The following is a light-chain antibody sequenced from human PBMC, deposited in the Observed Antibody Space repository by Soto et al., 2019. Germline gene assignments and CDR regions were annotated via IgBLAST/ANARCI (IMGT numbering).Light chain of an antibody. CDR1: QSVNSNH. J-gene: IGKJ1*01. Sequence: EIVLTQSPGTLSLSPGERATLSRRASQSVNSNHIAWYQQRPGQAPRLLIYGPSSRATGIPERFSGSGSGTDFTLSISRLEPEDFAVYFCHQFGSSPQTFGHGTKVDIK. CDR3: HQFGSSPQT. CDR2: GPS. V-gene: IGKV3-20*01.